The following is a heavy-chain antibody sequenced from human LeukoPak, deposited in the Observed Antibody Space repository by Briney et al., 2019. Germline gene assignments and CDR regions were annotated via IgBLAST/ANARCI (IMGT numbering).Heavy chain of an antibody. V-gene: IGHV1-18*01. CDR2: ISAYNGNT. J-gene: IGHJ4*02. CDR1: GYTFTSYG. D-gene: IGHD6-13*01. CDR3: ARVGDSSSWYFDY. Sequence: VASVKVSCKASGYTFTSYGISWVRQAPGQGLEWMGWISAYNGNTNYAQKLQGRVTMTTDTSTSTACMELRSLRSDDTAVYYCARVGDSSSWYFDYWGQGTLVTVSS.